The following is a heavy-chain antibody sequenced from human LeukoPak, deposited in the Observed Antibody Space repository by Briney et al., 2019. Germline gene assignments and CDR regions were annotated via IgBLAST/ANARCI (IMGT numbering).Heavy chain of an antibody. CDR2: TYYRSKWYN. J-gene: IGHJ6*02. CDR1: GDSVSSNSAA. CDR3: ARGRWFGPRYYYYGMDV. Sequence: SQTLSLTCAISGDSVSSNSAAWNWIRQSPSRGLEWLGRTYYRSKWYNDYAVSVKSRITINPDTSKNQFSLQLSSVTPEDTAVYYCARGRWFGPRYYYYGMDVWGQGTTVTVSS. V-gene: IGHV6-1*01. D-gene: IGHD3-10*01.